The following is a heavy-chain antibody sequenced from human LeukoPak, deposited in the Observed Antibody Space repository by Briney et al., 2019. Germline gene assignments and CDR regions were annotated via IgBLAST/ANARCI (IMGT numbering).Heavy chain of an antibody. J-gene: IGHJ4*02. CDR1: GDSISNHNYF. Sequence: PSETLSLTCTVSGDSISNHNYFWGWLRQPPGTGLEWIGSIHYIGSTYFNLSLKSRVTVSVDTSKNHFSLKLSSVTAADTGVYYCATSVYSSGWHPFFDYWGQGAPVIVSS. D-gene: IGHD6-19*01. CDR2: IHYIGST. V-gene: IGHV4-39*02. CDR3: ATSVYSSGWHPFFDY.